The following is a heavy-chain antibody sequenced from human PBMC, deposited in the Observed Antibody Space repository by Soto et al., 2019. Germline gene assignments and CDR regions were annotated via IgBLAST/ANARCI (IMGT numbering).Heavy chain of an antibody. CDR1: GGSFSGYY. V-gene: IGHV4-34*01. J-gene: IGHJ6*02. CDR3: ARGLRGSGSYYRDYYYYGMDV. CDR2: INHSGST. D-gene: IGHD3-10*01. Sequence: SETLSLTCAGYGGSFSGYYWSWIRQPPGKGLEWIGEINHSGSTNYNPSLKSRVTISVDTSKNQFSLKLSSVTASDTAVYYCARGLRGSGSYYRDYYYYGMDVWGQGTTVT.